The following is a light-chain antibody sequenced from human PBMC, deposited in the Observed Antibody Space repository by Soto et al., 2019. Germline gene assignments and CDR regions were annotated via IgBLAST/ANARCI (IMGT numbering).Light chain of an antibody. Sequence: EIVLTQSPGTLSLSPGERATLSCRASQSVNNNFLAWYQQKPGQAPRLLIYDASSRATGIPDRFRGSGSGTDFTLTISRLEPEDFAVYSCQQYVTSPLTFGGGTKVEIK. CDR3: QQYVTSPLT. CDR1: QSVNNNF. V-gene: IGKV3-20*01. J-gene: IGKJ4*01. CDR2: DAS.